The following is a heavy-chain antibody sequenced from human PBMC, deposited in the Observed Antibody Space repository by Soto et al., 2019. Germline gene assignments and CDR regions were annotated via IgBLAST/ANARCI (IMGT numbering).Heavy chain of an antibody. CDR2: INPNSGGT. CDR3: ARDGRRSYYYGSGSYYKGNGMDV. V-gene: IGHV1-2*06. Sequence: ASVKVSCKASGYTFTGYYMHWVRQAPGQGLEWMGRINPNSGGTNYAQKFQGRVTMTRDTSISPAYMELSRLRSDDTAVYYCARDGRRSYYYGSGSYYKGNGMDVWGQGTTVTVSS. D-gene: IGHD3-10*01. CDR1: GYTFTGYY. J-gene: IGHJ6*02.